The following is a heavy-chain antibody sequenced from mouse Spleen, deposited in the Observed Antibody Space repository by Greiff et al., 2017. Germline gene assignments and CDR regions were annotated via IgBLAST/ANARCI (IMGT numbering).Heavy chain of an antibody. CDR3: ARSPPGTRAMDY. V-gene: IGHV7-3*01. J-gene: IGHJ4*01. CDR2: IRNKANGYTT. CDR1: GFTFTDYY. D-gene: IGHD4-1*01. Sequence: EVKLVESGGGLVQPGGSLSLSCAASGFTFTDYYMSWVRQPPGKALEWLGFIRNKANGYTTEYSASVKGRFTISRDNSQSILYLQMNALRAEDSATYYCARSPPGTRAMDYWGQGTSVTVSS.